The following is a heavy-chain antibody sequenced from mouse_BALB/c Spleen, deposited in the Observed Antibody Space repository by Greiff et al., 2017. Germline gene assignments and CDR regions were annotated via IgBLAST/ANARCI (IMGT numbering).Heavy chain of an antibody. V-gene: IGHV5-17*02. CDR2: ISSCSSTI. CDR1: GFTFSSFG. CDR3: ARDYYGSSSFFDY. Sequence: EVQVVESGGGLVQPGGSRKLSCAASGFTFSSFGMHWVRQAPEKGLEWVAYISSCSSTIYYADTVKGRFTISRDNPKNTLFLQMTSLRSEDTAMYYCARDYYGSSSFFDYWGQGTTLTVSS. D-gene: IGHD1-1*01. J-gene: IGHJ2*01.